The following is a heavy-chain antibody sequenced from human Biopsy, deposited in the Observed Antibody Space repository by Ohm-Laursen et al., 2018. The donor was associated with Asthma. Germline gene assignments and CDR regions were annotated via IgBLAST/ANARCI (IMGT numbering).Heavy chain of an antibody. CDR3: ARVPTTLRYFDL. CDR2: IYYTGTT. Sequence: SDTLSLTCPVSGGSISGFYWSWIRQPPGKGLEWIGYIYYTGTTNYNPSLKSRVSISVDTSKNQFSLKLTSVTAADTAVYYCARVPTTLRYFDLWGRGTLVTVSS. CDR1: GGSISGFY. J-gene: IGHJ2*01. D-gene: IGHD2-15*01. V-gene: IGHV4-59*07.